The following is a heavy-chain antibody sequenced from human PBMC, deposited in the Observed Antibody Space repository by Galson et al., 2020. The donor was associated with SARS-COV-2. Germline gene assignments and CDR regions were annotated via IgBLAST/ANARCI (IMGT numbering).Heavy chain of an antibody. Sequence: ASVKVSCKASGYTFTSYDINWVRQATGQGLEWMGWMNPNSGNTGYAQKFQGRVTMTRNTSISTAYMELSSLRSEDTAVYYCARLQRITIFGVVIDYYYYGMDVWGQGTTVTVSS. V-gene: IGHV1-8*01. D-gene: IGHD3-3*01. CDR3: ARLQRITIFGVVIDYYYYGMDV. J-gene: IGHJ6*02. CDR1: GYTFTSYD. CDR2: MNPNSGNT.